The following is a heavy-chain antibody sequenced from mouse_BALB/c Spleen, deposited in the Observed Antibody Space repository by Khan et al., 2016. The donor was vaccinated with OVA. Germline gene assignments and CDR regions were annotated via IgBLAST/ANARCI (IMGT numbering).Heavy chain of an antibody. D-gene: IGHD1-2*01. V-gene: IGHV3-2*02. J-gene: IGHJ2*01. Sequence: EVQLVESGPGLVKPSQSLSLTCTVTGYSITSGYGWNWIRQFPGNKLEWMGYISYSGSTNYNPSLKSRISITRDTSKNQSFLQLNSVTTEDTATXYLARTARIKYWGQGTTLTVSS. CDR2: ISYSGST. CDR3: ARTARIKY. CDR1: GYSITSGYG.